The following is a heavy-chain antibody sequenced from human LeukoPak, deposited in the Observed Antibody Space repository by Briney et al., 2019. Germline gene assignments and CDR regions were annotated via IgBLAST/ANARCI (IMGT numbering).Heavy chain of an antibody. CDR2: IWYDGSNT. J-gene: IGHJ4*02. CDR1: GFTFHNYG. CDR3: ARDQQRFCSGGTCYLGFES. Sequence: GGSLRLSCAASGFTFHNYGMHWVRQAPGKGLEWVALIWYDGSNTYYADSVKGRFTISRENSNNTLYLQMNRLRAEDTAVYYCARDQQRFCSGGTCYLGFESWGQGILVTVSS. D-gene: IGHD2-15*01. V-gene: IGHV3-33*01.